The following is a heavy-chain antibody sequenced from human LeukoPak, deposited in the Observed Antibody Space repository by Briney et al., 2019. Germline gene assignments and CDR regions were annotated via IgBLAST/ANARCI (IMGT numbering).Heavy chain of an antibody. CDR2: SSSGSTTI. V-gene: IGHV3-48*01. CDR3: ARDVEQWLVRVYYFDY. CDR1: GFTLSSYS. D-gene: IGHD6-19*01. J-gene: IGHJ4*02. Sequence: PGGSLRLSCATSGFTLSSYSMNWLRQAPGEGLEWVSYSSSGSTTIYYADSVKGRFTISRDNAKNSLYLQMNSLRAEDTAVYYCARDVEQWLVRVYYFDYWGQGTLVTVSS.